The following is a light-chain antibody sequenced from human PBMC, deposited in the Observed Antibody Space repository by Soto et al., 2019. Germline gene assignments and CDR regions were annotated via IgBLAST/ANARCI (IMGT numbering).Light chain of an antibody. J-gene: IGKJ2*02. CDR3: QQSYSTPCT. V-gene: IGKV1-39*01. CDR1: QSISSY. CDR2: AAS. Sequence: DIQMTQSPSSLSASVGDRVTITCRASQSISSYLNWYQQKPGKAPKLLIYAASILQSGVPSRFSGSGSGTDFTLTISSLQPEDFATYYCQQSYSTPCTFGQGTKLESK.